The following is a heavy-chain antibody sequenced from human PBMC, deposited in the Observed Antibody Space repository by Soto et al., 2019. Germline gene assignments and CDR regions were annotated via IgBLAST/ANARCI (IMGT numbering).Heavy chain of an antibody. J-gene: IGHJ6*03. Sequence: SETLSLTCTVSGGSISSYYWSWIRQPPGKGLEWIGYIYYSGSTNYNPSLKSRVTISVDTSKNQFSLKLSSVTAADTAVYYCARTLGYYDFWSGQYYYYYMDVWGKGTTVT. CDR2: IYYSGST. CDR1: GGSISSYY. D-gene: IGHD3-3*01. CDR3: ARTLGYYDFWSGQYYYYYMDV. V-gene: IGHV4-59*08.